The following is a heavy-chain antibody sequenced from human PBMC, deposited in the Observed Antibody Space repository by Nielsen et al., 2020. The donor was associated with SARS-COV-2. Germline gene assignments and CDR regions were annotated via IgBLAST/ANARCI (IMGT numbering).Heavy chain of an antibody. CDR3: ARAGAATGTRWYFDL. CDR1: GFTFSSYA. V-gene: IGHV3-7*01. D-gene: IGHD1-1*01. J-gene: IGHJ2*01. CDR2: IKADGSEK. Sequence: GGSLRLSCAASGFTFSSYAMHWVRQAPGKGLEWAANIKADGSEKNYVDSVKGRFTVSRDNAQKLLYLQMNSLRVEDTAVYYCARAGAATGTRWYFDLWGRGTLVTVSS.